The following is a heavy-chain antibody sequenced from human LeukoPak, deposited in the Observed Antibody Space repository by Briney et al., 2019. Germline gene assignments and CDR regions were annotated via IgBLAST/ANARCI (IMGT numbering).Heavy chain of an antibody. D-gene: IGHD3-10*01. V-gene: IGHV1-2*06. J-gene: IGHJ6*02. CDR3: ARVVLLWFGESSSDYGMDV. CDR1: GYTFITYY. CDR2: INSNTGDT. Sequence: GSVKVSCKTSGYTFITYYIHWLRQAPGQGLEWMGRINSNTGDTNYAQNFQGRVTMARDTSISTAYMELSRLRSDDTAVYYCARVVLLWFGESSSDYGMDVWGQGTTVTVSS.